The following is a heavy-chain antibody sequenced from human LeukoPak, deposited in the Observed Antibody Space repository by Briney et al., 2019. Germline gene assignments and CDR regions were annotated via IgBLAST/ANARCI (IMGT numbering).Heavy chain of an antibody. CDR1: GGSISSGDSY. V-gene: IGHV4-30-4*01. J-gene: IGHJ3*02. CDR3: ARQTVAVKEESESDAFDI. CDR2: IYYSGST. Sequence: SETLSLTCTVSGGSISSGDSYWSWIRQPPGKGMEWIGYIYYSGSTYYNPSLKSRVTISVDTSKNQFSLRLSSVTAADTAVYYCARQTVAVKEESESDAFDIWGQGTMVTVSS. D-gene: IGHD6-19*01.